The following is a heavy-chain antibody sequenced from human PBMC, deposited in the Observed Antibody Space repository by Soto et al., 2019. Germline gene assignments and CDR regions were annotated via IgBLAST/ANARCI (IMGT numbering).Heavy chain of an antibody. Sequence: SVKVSCKASGGTFSSYAISWVRQAPGQGLEWMGGIIPIFGTANYAQKFQGRVTITADESTSTAYMELSSLRSEDTAVYYCARVSRNDFWSGYSEYYYGMDVWGQ. CDR3: ARVSRNDFWSGYSEYYYGMDV. D-gene: IGHD3-3*01. V-gene: IGHV1-69*13. J-gene: IGHJ6*02. CDR1: GGTFSSYA. CDR2: IIPIFGTA.